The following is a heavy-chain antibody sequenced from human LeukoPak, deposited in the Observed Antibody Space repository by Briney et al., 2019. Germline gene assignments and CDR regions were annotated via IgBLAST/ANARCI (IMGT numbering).Heavy chain of an antibody. Sequence: SETLSLTCTVSGGSISSYYWSWIRQPPGKGLEWIGYIYYSGSTNYNPSLKSRVTISVDTSKNQFSLKLSSVTAADTAVYYCARDQGYVRFDYWGQGTLVTVSS. CDR3: ARDQGYVRFDY. J-gene: IGHJ4*02. CDR2: IYYSGST. D-gene: IGHD6-13*01. V-gene: IGHV4-59*01. CDR1: GGSISSYY.